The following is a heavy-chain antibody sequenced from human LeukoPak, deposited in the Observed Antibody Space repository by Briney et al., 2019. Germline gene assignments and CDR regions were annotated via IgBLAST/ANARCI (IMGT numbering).Heavy chain of an antibody. D-gene: IGHD6-19*01. CDR3: AREGVGRVAVAPYFDY. Sequence: PGGSLRLSCAASGFTFSSYSMNWVRQAPGKGLEWVSSISSSSSYIYYADSVKGRFTISRDNAKNSLYLQMNSLRAEDTAVYYCAREGVGRVAVAPYFDYWGQGTLVTVSS. CDR2: ISSSSSYI. CDR1: GFTFSSYS. J-gene: IGHJ4*02. V-gene: IGHV3-21*01.